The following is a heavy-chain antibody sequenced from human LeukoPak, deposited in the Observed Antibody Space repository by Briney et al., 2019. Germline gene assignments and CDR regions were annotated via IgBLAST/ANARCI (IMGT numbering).Heavy chain of an antibody. D-gene: IGHD2-21*02. CDR1: GGSFSGYY. Sequence: SETLSLTCAVYGGSFSGYYWGWIRQPPGRGLEWIANIYHSGSTYYNPSLKSRLTISVDTSKNQFSLRLTSVTAADTAVYYCARLGVVTTIEHWFDPWGQGTLVTVSS. CDR3: ARLGVVTTIEHWFDP. J-gene: IGHJ5*02. CDR2: IYHSGST. V-gene: IGHV4-34*01.